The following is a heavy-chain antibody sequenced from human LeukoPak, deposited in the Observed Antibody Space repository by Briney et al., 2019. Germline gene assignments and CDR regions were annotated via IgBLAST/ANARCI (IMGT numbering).Heavy chain of an antibody. Sequence: GGSLRLSCAASGFTFSSYAMSWVRRAPGKGLEWVSAISGSGGSTYYADSVKGRFTISRDNSRNTLYLQMNSLRAEDTAVYYCAKAPYYYGSEIDYWGQGTLVTVSS. CDR3: AKAPYYYGSEIDY. CDR2: ISGSGGST. D-gene: IGHD3-10*01. V-gene: IGHV3-23*01. J-gene: IGHJ4*02. CDR1: GFTFSSYA.